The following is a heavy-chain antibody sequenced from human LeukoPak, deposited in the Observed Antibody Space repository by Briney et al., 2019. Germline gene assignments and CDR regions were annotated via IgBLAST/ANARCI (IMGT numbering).Heavy chain of an antibody. CDR2: FDPEDGET. CDR1: GYTLTELS. J-gene: IGHJ4*02. CDR3: ATDHYGSGSYYNSPLFDY. V-gene: IGHV1-24*01. D-gene: IGHD3-10*01. Sequence: ASVKVSCKVSGYTLTELSMHWVRQAPGKGLEGMGGFDPEDGETIYAQKFQGRVTMTEDTSTDTAYMELSSLRSEDTAVYYCATDHYGSGSYYNSPLFDYWGQGTLVTVSS.